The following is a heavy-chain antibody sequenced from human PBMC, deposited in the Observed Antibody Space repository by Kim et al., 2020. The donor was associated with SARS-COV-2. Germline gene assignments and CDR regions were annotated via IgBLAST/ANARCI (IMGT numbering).Heavy chain of an antibody. CDR3: ARGSAIAAALPYGMDV. V-gene: IGHV3-13*01. D-gene: IGHD6-13*01. J-gene: IGHJ6*02. Sequence: SVKGRFTISRENAKNSLYLQMSSLRAGDTAVYYCARGSAIAAALPYGMDVWGQGTTVTVSS.